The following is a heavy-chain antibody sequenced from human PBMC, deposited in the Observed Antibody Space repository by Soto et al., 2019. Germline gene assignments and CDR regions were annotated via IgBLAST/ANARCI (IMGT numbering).Heavy chain of an antibody. CDR1: GFTFSSYG. Sequence: PGGSLRLSCAASGFTFSSYGMHWVRQAPGKGLEWVAVISYDGSNKYYADSVKGRFTISRDNSKNTLYLQMNSLRAEDTAVYYCAKPTVAGRGRFDYWGQGTLVTVSS. CDR2: ISYDGSNK. J-gene: IGHJ4*02. CDR3: AKPTVAGRGRFDY. D-gene: IGHD6-19*01. V-gene: IGHV3-30*18.